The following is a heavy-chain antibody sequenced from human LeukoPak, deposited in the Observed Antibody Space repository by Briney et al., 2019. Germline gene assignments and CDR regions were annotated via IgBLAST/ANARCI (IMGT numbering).Heavy chain of an antibody. J-gene: IGHJ3*01. Sequence: ASVKVSCKASGYTFTYYGINWVRLAPGQGLEWMGWVSGYNGNTRYAQNFQGRLTLTTDTSTNIAYMELMRLRSDDTAVYYCAREVDSAMVNAFDFWGQGILVTVSS. D-gene: IGHD5-18*01. CDR1: GYTFTYYG. CDR2: VSGYNGNT. V-gene: IGHV1-18*01. CDR3: AREVDSAMVNAFDF.